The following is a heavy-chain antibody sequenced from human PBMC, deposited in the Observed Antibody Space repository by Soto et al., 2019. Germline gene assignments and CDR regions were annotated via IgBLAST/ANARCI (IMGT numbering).Heavy chain of an antibody. D-gene: IGHD3-3*02. CDR3: VRYDRINMKPYSPEGFHI. CDR1: GYTFTSYD. V-gene: IGHV1-8*01. Sequence: ASVKVSCKASGYTFTSYDINWVRQATGQGLEWMGWMNPNSGNTGYAQKFQGRVTMTRNTSISTAYMELSSLRSEDTAVYYCVRYDRINMKPYSPEGFHIWGQGTMVTVSS. J-gene: IGHJ3*02. CDR2: MNPNSGNT.